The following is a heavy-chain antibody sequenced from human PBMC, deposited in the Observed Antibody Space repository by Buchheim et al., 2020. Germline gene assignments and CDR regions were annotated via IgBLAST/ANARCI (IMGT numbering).Heavy chain of an antibody. V-gene: IGHV3-48*04. CDR2: ISSSSSTI. D-gene: IGHD4-11*01. Sequence: EVQVVESGGGLVQPGESLRLSCAVSAFTFSSSNMNWVRQAPGKGLEWLSYISSSSSTIYYADSVKGRFTISRDNAKNSLYLQMSSLRAEDTAVYFCARHYGNYAVDYWGQGTL. J-gene: IGHJ4*02. CDR3: ARHYGNYAVDY. CDR1: AFTFSSSN.